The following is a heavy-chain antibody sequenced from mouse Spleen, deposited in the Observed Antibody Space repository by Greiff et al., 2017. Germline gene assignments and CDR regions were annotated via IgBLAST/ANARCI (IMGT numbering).Heavy chain of an antibody. Sequence: VQLKESGAELVRPGASVKLSCTASGFNIKDDYMHWVKQRPEQGLEWIGWIDPENGDTEYASKFQGKATITADTSSNTAYLQLSSLTSEDTAVYYCAREITTATLGGYFDVWGAGTTVTVSS. CDR2: IDPENGDT. CDR1: GFNIKDDY. V-gene: IGHV14-4*01. CDR3: AREITTATLGGYFDV. J-gene: IGHJ1*01. D-gene: IGHD1-2*01.